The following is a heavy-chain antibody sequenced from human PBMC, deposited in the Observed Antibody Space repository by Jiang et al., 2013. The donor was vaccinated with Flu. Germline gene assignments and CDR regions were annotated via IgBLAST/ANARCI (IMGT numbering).Heavy chain of an antibody. CDR3: ARRYEVPPITMIVVADAFDI. D-gene: IGHD3-22*01. CDR1: GGTFSSYA. V-gene: IGHV1-69*04. J-gene: IGHJ3*02. CDR2: IIPILGIA. Sequence: GAEVKKPGSSVKVSCKASGGTFSSYAISWVRQAPGQGLEWMGRIIPILGIANYAQKFQGRVTITADKSTSTAYMELSSLRSEDTAVYYCARRYEVPPITMIVVADAFDIWGQGTMVTVSS.